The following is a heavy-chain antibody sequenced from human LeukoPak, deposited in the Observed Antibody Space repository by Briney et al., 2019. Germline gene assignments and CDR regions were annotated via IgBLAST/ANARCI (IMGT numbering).Heavy chain of an antibody. CDR3: ARDRIAARWFDP. D-gene: IGHD6-13*01. CDR2: ISSSGSTI. J-gene: IGHJ5*02. Sequence: GGSLRLSCAASGFTFSSYEMNWVRQAPGKGLEWVSYISSSGSTIYYADSVKGRFTISRDNAKNSLYLQMNSLRAEDTAVYYGARDRIAARWFDPWGQGTLVTVSS. CDR1: GFTFSSYE. V-gene: IGHV3-48*03.